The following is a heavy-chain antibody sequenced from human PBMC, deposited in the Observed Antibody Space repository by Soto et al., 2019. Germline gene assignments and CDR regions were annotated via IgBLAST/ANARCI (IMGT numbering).Heavy chain of an antibody. CDR3: ATKDGYGNWFDP. CDR1: GYTLTELS. J-gene: IGHJ5*02. Sequence: ASVKVSCKVSGYTLTELSMHWVRQAPGKGLEWMGGFDPEDGETIYAQKFQGRVTMTEDTSTDTAYMELSSLRSEDTAVYYCATKDGYGNWFDPCGKGTLVTFS. CDR2: FDPEDGET. V-gene: IGHV1-24*01. D-gene: IGHD5-18*01.